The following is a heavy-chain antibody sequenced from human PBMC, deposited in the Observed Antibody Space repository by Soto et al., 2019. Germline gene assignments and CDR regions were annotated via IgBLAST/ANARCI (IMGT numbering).Heavy chain of an antibody. J-gene: IGHJ4*01. D-gene: IGHD3-22*01. CDR3: ARYNYYDGSGYYYYFVY. V-gene: IGHV4-38-2*01. CDR2: IFHSGTT. Sequence: PSETLSLTCAVSGYSISSGYSWGWIRQPPGKGLEWIGNIFHSGTTYYNPSLKNRVTISVGTSQNHFSLKLSSVTAADTAVYYCARYNYYDGSGYYYYFVYWGHGTLVTVSS. CDR1: GYSISSGYS.